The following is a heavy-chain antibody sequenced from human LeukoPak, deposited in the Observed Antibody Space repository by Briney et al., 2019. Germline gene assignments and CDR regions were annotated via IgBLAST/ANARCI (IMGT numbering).Heavy chain of an antibody. CDR2: INPNSGGT. J-gene: IGHJ4*02. Sequence: ASVKVSCKASGYTFTGYYMHWVRQAPGQGLEWMGWINPNSGGTNYAQKFQGRVTMTRDTSISTAYMELSRLRSDDTAVYYCALGGDILTGEWEYGHWGQGTLVTVSS. D-gene: IGHD3-9*01. V-gene: IGHV1-2*02. CDR3: ALGGDILTGEWEYGH. CDR1: GYTFTGYY.